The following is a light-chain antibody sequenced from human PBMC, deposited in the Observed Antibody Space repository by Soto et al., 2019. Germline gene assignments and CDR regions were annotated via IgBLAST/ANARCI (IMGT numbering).Light chain of an antibody. J-gene: IGKJ5*01. CDR1: QSVSSN. CDR3: QQYGSSPRT. CDR2: GAS. Sequence: EIVMTQSPATLSVSPGERATLSCRASQSVSSNLALYQQKPGHAPRLLIYGASTRATGIPARFSGSGSGTDFTLTISRLEPEDFAVYYCQQYGSSPRTFGQGTRLEIK. V-gene: IGKV3-20*01.